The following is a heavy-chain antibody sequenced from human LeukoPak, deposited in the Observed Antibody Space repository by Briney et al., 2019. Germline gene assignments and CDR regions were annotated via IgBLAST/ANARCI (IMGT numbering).Heavy chain of an antibody. CDR1: GGSISSGSYY. Sequence: SQTLSLTCTVSGGSISSGSYYWSWIRQPAGKGLEWIGRIYTSGSTNYNPSLKSRVTISVDTSKNQFSLKLSSVTAADTAVYYCARPLRQGLRVGATTRFAYWGQGTLVTVSS. CDR3: ARPLRQGLRVGATTRFAY. J-gene: IGHJ4*02. CDR2: IYTSGST. V-gene: IGHV4-61*02. D-gene: IGHD1-26*01.